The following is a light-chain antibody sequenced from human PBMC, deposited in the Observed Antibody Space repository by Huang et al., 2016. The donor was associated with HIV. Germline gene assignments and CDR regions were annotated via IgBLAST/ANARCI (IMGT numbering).Light chain of an antibody. J-gene: IGKJ1*01. Sequence: DIIMTQSPDSLAVSLGERSTLNCRSSQSVYSSSTSKDYMALFHQQPGQPLILLLFWASTREAGGPDRFSGSGSATHFTLTIANLEAEDAAIYYCQQYYSAPQTVGQGTRVEVK. CDR1: QSVYSSSTSKDY. CDR2: WAS. CDR3: QQYYSAPQT. V-gene: IGKV4-1*01.